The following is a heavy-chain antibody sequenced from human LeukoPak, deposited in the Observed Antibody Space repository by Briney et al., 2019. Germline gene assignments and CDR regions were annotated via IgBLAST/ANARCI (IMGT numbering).Heavy chain of an antibody. D-gene: IGHD2-2*01. J-gene: IGHJ4*02. CDR1: GYTFTSYG. CDR3: AREVYCSSTSCAYYFDY. V-gene: IGHV1-18*01. CDR2: ISGYNGNT. Sequence: ASVKVSCKASGYTFTSYGFSWARQAPGQGLECMGWISGYNGNTDYAQKFQGRVTMTTDKSSSTAYMELRSLRPDDTAVYYCAREVYCSSTSCAYYFDYWGQGTLVTVSS.